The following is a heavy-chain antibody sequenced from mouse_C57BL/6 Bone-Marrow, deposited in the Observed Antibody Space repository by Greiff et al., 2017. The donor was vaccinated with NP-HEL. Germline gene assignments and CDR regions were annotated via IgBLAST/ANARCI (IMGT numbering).Heavy chain of an antibody. CDR1: GYTFTSYW. J-gene: IGHJ3*01. D-gene: IGHD1-1*02. V-gene: IGHV1-55*01. Sequence: QVQLQQPGAELVKPGASVKMSCKASGYTFTSYWITWVKQRPGQGLEWIGDIYPGSGSTNYTEKFKSPATLTVDPSSSTAYMQLSSLTSEDSAVYYCATDGRGIRAYWGQGTLVTVSA. CDR3: ATDGRGIRAY. CDR2: IYPGSGST.